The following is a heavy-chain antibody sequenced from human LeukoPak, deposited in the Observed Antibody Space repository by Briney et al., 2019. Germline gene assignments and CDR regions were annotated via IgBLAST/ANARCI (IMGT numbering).Heavy chain of an antibody. D-gene: IGHD2-21*02. V-gene: IGHV4-59*01. CDR1: GGSISNYY. CDR2: IYNSGST. CDR3: ASIRTVVTPEDYYFYMDV. Sequence: PSETLSLTCSVSGGSISNYYWSWIRQPPGKGLEWIGHIYNSGSTNYNPSLKSRVTISLDTSKNQFSLKLSSVTAADTAVYYCASIRTVVTPEDYYFYMDVWGKGTTVTVSS. J-gene: IGHJ6*03.